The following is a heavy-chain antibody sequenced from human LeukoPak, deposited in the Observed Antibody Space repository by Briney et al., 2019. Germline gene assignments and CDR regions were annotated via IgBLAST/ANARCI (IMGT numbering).Heavy chain of an antibody. Sequence: GGSLRLSCAASGFTFSSHAMHWVRQAPGKGLEWVADISHDGSNKYYADSVKGRFTISRDNSKNTLYLQMNSLRAEDTAVYYCAKSLWFGAFDYWGQGTLVTVSS. CDR3: AKSLWFGAFDY. CDR2: ISHDGSNK. CDR1: GFTFSSHA. D-gene: IGHD3-10*01. J-gene: IGHJ4*02. V-gene: IGHV3-30*04.